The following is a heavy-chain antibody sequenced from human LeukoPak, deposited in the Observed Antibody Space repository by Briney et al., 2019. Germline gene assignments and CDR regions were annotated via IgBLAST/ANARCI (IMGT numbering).Heavy chain of an antibody. D-gene: IGHD5-18*01. CDR2: IYYSGST. V-gene: IGHV4-59*08. Sequence: PSETLSLTCTVSGGSISSYYWSCIRQPPGKGLEWIGYIYYSGSTNYNPSLKSRVTISVDTSKNQFSLKLSSVTAADTAVYYCARTNVDTAMVDAFDIWGQGTMVTVSS. CDR1: GGSISSYY. CDR3: ARTNVDTAMVDAFDI. J-gene: IGHJ3*02.